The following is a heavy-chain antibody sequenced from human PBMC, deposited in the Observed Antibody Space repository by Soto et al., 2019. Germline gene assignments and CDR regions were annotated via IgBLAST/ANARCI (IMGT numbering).Heavy chain of an antibody. V-gene: IGHV3-30-3*01. Sequence: QVQLVESGGGVVQPGRSLRLSCAASGFTFSSYAMHWVRQAPGKGLEWVTVISYDGSNKYYADSVKGRFTISRDNSKNXGXQQMNSLRAEDTAVYYCARSHTLDYGDYVVGYYFDYWGQGTLVTVSS. CDR3: ARSHTLDYGDYVVGYYFDY. D-gene: IGHD4-17*01. J-gene: IGHJ4*02. CDR1: GFTFSSYA. CDR2: ISYDGSNK.